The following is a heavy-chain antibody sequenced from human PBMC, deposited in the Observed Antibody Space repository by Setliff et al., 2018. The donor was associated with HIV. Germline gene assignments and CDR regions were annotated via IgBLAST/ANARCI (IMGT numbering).Heavy chain of an antibody. CDR3: ARDRCSGWTSPFDY. Sequence: LSLTCTVSGGSISSSSYYWGWIRQPPGKGLEWIGSIYYSGSTYYNPSLKSRVTRSVDTSKNQFSLTLSSVTAAGTAVYYCARDRCSGWTSPFDYWGQGTLVTVSS. D-gene: IGHD6-19*01. CDR1: GGSISSSSYY. CDR2: IYYSGST. J-gene: IGHJ4*02. V-gene: IGHV4-39*07.